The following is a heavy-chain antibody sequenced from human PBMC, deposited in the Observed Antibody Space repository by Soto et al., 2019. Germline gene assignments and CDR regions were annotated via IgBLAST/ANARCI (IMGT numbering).Heavy chain of an antibody. J-gene: IGHJ4*02. CDR3: ARGTTVETGNY. V-gene: IGHV4-59*08. CDR1: GGSISGYY. Sequence: PSETLSLTCTVSGGSISGYYWSWIRQPPGKGLEWIGYFYYSGSTDSNPSLKSRVTISVDTSKNQFSLKLSSVTAADTAVYYCARGTTVETGNYWGQGTLVTVSS. D-gene: IGHD4-17*01. CDR2: FYYSGST.